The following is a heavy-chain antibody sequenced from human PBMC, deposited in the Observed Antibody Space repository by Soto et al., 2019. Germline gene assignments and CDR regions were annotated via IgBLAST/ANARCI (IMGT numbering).Heavy chain of an antibody. D-gene: IGHD3-10*01. CDR3: ATPGRGFGELLLDYYYYMDV. J-gene: IGHJ6*03. CDR2: ISSSSSTI. Sequence: GGSLRLSCAASGFTFSSYSMNWVRQAPGKGLEWVSYISSSSSTIYYADSVKGRFTISRDNAKNSLYLQMNSLRAEDTAVYYCATPGRGFGELLLDYYYYMDVWGKGTTVTVSS. CDR1: GFTFSSYS. V-gene: IGHV3-48*01.